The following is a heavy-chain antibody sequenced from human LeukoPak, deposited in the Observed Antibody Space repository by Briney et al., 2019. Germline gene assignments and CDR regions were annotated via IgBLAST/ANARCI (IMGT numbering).Heavy chain of an antibody. CDR2: IYSSGTT. Sequence: SETLSLTCTVSGGSISSGDYYWSWIRQPPGKGLEWIGYIYSSGTTNYNPSLKSRVTISVDTSKNQFSLKLSSVTAADTAVYYCARHYYDSSGYYTEYLQHWGQGTLVTVSS. CDR3: ARHYYDSSGYYTEYLQH. J-gene: IGHJ1*01. CDR1: GGSISSGDYY. V-gene: IGHV4-61*08. D-gene: IGHD3-22*01.